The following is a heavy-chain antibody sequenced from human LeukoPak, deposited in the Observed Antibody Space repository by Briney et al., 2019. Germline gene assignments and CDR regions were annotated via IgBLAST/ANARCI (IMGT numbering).Heavy chain of an antibody. CDR1: GYTFTSYG. CDR3: AREPYPPGSFDY. D-gene: IGHD1-14*01. Sequence: ASVNVSCKASGYTFTSYGISWVRQAPGQGLEWMGWISAYNGNTNYAQKLQGRVTMTTDTSTSTAYMELRSLRSDDTAVYYCAREPYPPGSFDYWGQGTLVTVSS. V-gene: IGHV1-18*01. CDR2: ISAYNGNT. J-gene: IGHJ4*02.